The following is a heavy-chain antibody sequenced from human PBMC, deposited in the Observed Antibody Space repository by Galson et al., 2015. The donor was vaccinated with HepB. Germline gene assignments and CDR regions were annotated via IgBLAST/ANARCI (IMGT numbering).Heavy chain of an antibody. V-gene: IGHV3-43*01. CDR1: GFTFDDYT. CDR2: ISWDGGST. J-gene: IGHJ4*02. Sequence: SLRLSCAASGFTFDDYTMHWVRQAPGKGLEWVSLISWDGGSTYYADSVKGRFTISRDNSKNSLYLQMNSLRTEDTALYYCAKDMSGYSYGYDYWGQGTLVTVSS. D-gene: IGHD5-18*01. CDR3: AKDMSGYSYGYDY.